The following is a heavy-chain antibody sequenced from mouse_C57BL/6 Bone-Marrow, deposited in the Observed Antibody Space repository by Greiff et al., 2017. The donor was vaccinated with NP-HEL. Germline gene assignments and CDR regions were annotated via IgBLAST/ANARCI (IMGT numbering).Heavy chain of an antibody. J-gene: IGHJ3*01. D-gene: IGHD2-3*01. V-gene: IGHV3-6*01. CDR3: AREGWLPTFAY. Sequence: VQLKESGPGLVKPSQSLSLTCSVTGYSITSGYYWNWIRQFPGNKLEWMGYISYDGSNNYNPSLKNRISITRDTSKNQFFLKLNSVTTEDTATYYCAREGWLPTFAYWGQGTLVTVSA. CDR1: GYSITSGYY. CDR2: ISYDGSN.